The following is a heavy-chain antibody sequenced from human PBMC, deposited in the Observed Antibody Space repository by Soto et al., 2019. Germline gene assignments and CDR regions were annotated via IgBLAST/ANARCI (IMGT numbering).Heavy chain of an antibody. J-gene: IGHJ6*02. D-gene: IGHD4-17*01. CDR1: GGSISSYY. CDR2: IYYSGST. Sequence: QVQLQESGPGLVKPSETLSPTCTVSGGSISSYYWSWIRQPPGKGLEWIGYIYYSGSTNYNPSLKSRVTISVDTSKNQFSLKLSSVTAADTAVYYCARVGRDYGDSIYYYGMDVWGQGTTVTVSS. CDR3: ARVGRDYGDSIYYYGMDV. V-gene: IGHV4-59*01.